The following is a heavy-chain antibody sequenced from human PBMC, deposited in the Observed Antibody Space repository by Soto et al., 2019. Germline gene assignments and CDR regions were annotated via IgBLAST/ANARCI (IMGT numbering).Heavy chain of an antibody. CDR1: GYGFTSYW. Sequence: SLKISCKGSGYGFTSYWIGWVRQMPGKGLEWMGIIYPGDSDTRYSPSFQGQVTISADKSISTAYLQWSSLKASDTAMYYCARSPGIKLCHGSHAFDICGQGTMVTVSS. CDR3: ARSPGIKLCHGSHAFDI. D-gene: IGHD5-18*01. CDR2: IYPGDSDT. V-gene: IGHV5-51*01. J-gene: IGHJ3*02.